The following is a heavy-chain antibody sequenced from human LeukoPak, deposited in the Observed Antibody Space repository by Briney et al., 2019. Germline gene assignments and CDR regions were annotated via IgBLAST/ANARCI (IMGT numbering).Heavy chain of an antibody. D-gene: IGHD2-2*01. CDR3: ARDRCSSTSCSLGFLDV. CDR2: INIDGSRT. Sequence: PGGSLRLSCAASGFTFSTYWIHWVRQAPGKGLVWVSRINIDGSRTTYADSVKGRFTISRDNAKNTLYLRMNSLRAEDTAVYYCARDRCSSTSCSLGFLDVWGKGTTVTVSS. CDR1: GFTFSTYW. J-gene: IGHJ6*04. V-gene: IGHV3-74*01.